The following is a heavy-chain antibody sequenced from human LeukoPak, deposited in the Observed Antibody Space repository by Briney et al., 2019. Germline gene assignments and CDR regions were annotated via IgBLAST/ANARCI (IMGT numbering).Heavy chain of an antibody. D-gene: IGHD3-9*01. CDR3: ARQGYDMSWFDP. Sequence: SETLSLTCTVSGGSIRSTSHYWAWIRQPPGKRLEWIGSIYYRGSTYYNPSLKSRVTISVVTSKNRFSLSLSSVTAADTAVYYCARQGYDMSWFDPWGQGTLVTVFS. V-gene: IGHV4-39*01. CDR2: IYYRGST. CDR1: GGSIRSTSHY. J-gene: IGHJ5*02.